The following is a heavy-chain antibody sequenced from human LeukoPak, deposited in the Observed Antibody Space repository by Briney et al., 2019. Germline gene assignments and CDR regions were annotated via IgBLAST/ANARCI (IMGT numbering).Heavy chain of an antibody. CDR1: GGSISSYY. Sequence: PSETLSLTCTVSGGSISSYYWSWIRQPPGKGLEWIGYSYYSGGTNYNPSLKSRVTISVDTSKNQFSLKLSSVTAADTAVYYCARDTISGFDYWGQGTLVTVSS. D-gene: IGHD3-3*01. J-gene: IGHJ4*02. V-gene: IGHV4-59*01. CDR2: SYYSGGT. CDR3: ARDTISGFDY.